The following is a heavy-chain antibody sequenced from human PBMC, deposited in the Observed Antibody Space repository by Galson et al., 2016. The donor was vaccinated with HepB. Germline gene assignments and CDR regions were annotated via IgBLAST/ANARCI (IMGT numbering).Heavy chain of an antibody. Sequence: TLSLTCTVSGGSISSGAYLWSWLRQPAGKGIEWIGRINTYGTAEYSSSLESRVTMSIDTSQNHFSLKLTPVTAADTAIYFCARRRNWLPFDTWGQGTLATVSS. CDR1: GGSISSGAYL. J-gene: IGHJ4*02. CDR2: INTYGTA. D-gene: IGHD5-12*01. CDR3: ARRRNWLPFDT. V-gene: IGHV4-61*02.